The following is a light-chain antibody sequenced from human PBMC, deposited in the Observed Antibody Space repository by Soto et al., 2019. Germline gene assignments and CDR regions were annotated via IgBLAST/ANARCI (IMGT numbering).Light chain of an antibody. CDR3: HQRTNWPLT. CDR2: DAS. V-gene: IGKV3-11*01. CDR1: QSINHY. J-gene: IGKJ5*01. Sequence: EIVLTQSPPTLSLSPGERATLSCRASQSINHYLAWYQQKPGQAPRLLIYDASNRATGIPARFSGSGSGTRFTLAISSLEPEDFAVYYCHQRTNWPLTFGQGTRLEIK.